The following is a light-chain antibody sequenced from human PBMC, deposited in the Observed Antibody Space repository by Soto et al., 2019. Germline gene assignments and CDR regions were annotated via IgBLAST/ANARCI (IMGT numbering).Light chain of an antibody. V-gene: IGKV3-20*01. CDR3: QQYGTAPFT. Sequence: EIVLTQSAGTLSLSPGERATLSCRASQSLTDGFLAWYQQKHGQALRLLIYGISNRATGIPDRFSGGGSGKDFTLTISRLEPEDIAVYYCQQYGTAPFTFGQGTKVEIK. CDR1: QSLTDGF. J-gene: IGKJ2*01. CDR2: GIS.